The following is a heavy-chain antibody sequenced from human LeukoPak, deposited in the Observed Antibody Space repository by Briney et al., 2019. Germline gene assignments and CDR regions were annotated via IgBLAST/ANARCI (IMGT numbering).Heavy chain of an antibody. CDR3: ARDLGGAFYGWGKFDL. CDR2: INPSGGST. J-gene: IGHJ2*01. V-gene: IGHV1-46*01. Sequence: ASVKGSCKASGYSFTSYYMHWVRQAPGQGLEWMGIINPSGGSTSYAQKFQGRATMTRDTSTSTVYMELSSLRSEDTAVYYCARDLGGAFYGWGKFDLWCRGTLVAVSS. D-gene: IGHD3-10*01. CDR1: GYSFTSYY.